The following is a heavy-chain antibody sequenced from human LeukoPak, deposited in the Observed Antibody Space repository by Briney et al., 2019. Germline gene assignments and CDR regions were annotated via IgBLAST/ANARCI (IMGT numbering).Heavy chain of an antibody. D-gene: IGHD2-2*01. J-gene: IGHJ4*02. CDR3: ARERCSSTSCLPYFDY. Sequence: GGSLRLSCAASGFTFSTYGMSWVRQAPGKGLEWVSAVGSDGINTAYADSVKGRFTISRDNSKNTLYLQMNSLRAEDTAVYYCARERCSSTSCLPYFDYWGQGTLVTVSS. V-gene: IGHV3-23*01. CDR1: GFTFSTYG. CDR2: VGSDGINT.